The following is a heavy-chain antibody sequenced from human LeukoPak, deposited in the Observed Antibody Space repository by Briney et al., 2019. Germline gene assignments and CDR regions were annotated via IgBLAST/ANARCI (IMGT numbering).Heavy chain of an antibody. Sequence: GGSLRLSCAASGFTFSSYAMHWVRQAPGKGLEWVAVISYDGSNKYYADSVKGRFTIFRDNSKNTLYLQMNSLRAEDTAVYYCAREGVWELLPLSHYFDYWGQGTLVTVSS. J-gene: IGHJ4*02. D-gene: IGHD1-26*01. CDR3: AREGVWELLPLSHYFDY. V-gene: IGHV3-30-3*01. CDR1: GFTFSSYA. CDR2: ISYDGSNK.